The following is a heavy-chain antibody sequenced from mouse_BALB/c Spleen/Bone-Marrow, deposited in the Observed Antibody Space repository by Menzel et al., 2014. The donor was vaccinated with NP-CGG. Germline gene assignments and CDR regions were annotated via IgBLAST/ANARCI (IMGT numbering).Heavy chain of an antibody. J-gene: IGHJ2*01. V-gene: IGHV5-17*02. CDR1: GFTFSSFG. CDR3: ARWSTGTLDY. Sequence: EVKLVESGGGLVQPGGSRKLSCAASGFTFSSFGMHWVRQAPEKGLEWVAYISSGSSTIYYADTVKGRFTISRDNPKNTLFLQMTSLRSEDTATYYCARWSTGTLDYWGQGTTLTVSS. D-gene: IGHD4-1*01. CDR2: ISSGSSTI.